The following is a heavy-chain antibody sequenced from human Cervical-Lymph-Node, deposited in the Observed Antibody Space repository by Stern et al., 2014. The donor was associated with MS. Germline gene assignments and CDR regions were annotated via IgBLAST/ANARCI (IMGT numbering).Heavy chain of an antibody. J-gene: IGHJ5*02. CDR3: ARISGSSCYRENWFDP. D-gene: IGHD6-13*01. CDR2: IFSNDEK. Sequence: QVTLRESGPVLVKPTETLTLTCTVSGFSLSNARMGVSWIRQPPGKALEWLAHIFSNDEKTYSPSLKSRVTISKDTSTTQVVLTMSNMAPVDPATYSCARISGSSCYRENWFDPWGQGTLVPFSS. V-gene: IGHV2-26*01. CDR1: GFSLSNARMG.